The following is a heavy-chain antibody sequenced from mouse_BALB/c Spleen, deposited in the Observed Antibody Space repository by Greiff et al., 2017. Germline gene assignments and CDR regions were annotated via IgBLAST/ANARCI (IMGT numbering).Heavy chain of an antibody. J-gene: IGHJ3*01. CDR1: GFNIQDTY. CDR2: IDPANGNT. V-gene: IGHV14-3*02. CDR3: ARGDGRGCEY. Sequence: EVQLQQSGAGLVKPGASVKLSCTASGFNIQDTYMHWVKQRPEQGLEWIGRIDPANGNTKYDPKFQGKATITAETSSNTAYLQLSSRTSEDTAVYYCARGDGRGCEYWGQGTLVTVSA. D-gene: IGHD1-1*01.